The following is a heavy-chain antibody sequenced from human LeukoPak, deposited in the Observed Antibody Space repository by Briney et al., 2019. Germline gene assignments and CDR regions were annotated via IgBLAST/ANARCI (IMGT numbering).Heavy chain of an antibody. V-gene: IGHV3-23*01. Sequence: GGSLRLSCAASGFTFSNYAMSWVRQAPGKGLEWVSAISGSGGSTYYADSVKGRFTISRDNSKNTLYLQMNSLRAEDTAVYYCAKPLPPSMAYYYYGMDVWGQGTTVTVSS. CDR2: ISGSGGST. CDR3: AKPLPPSMAYYYYGMDV. CDR1: GFTFSNYA. J-gene: IGHJ6*02.